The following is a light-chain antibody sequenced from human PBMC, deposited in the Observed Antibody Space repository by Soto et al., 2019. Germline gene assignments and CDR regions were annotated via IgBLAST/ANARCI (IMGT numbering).Light chain of an antibody. Sequence: EIVLTQSPATLSLSPGERATLSCRASENINQYLGWYQQKPGQAPRLLIYDSSKRATGIPARFSGSGSGTDFPLTISSLEPEDFAVYYCQQRRNWPLTFGGGTKVEIK. CDR2: DSS. J-gene: IGKJ4*01. V-gene: IGKV3-11*01. CDR3: QQRRNWPLT. CDR1: ENINQY.